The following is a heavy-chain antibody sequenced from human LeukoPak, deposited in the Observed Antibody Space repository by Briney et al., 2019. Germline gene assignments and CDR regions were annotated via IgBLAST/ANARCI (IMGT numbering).Heavy chain of an antibody. D-gene: IGHD5-18*01. CDR1: GFTFSSYA. CDR2: ISSNGGST. V-gene: IGHV3-64*01. Sequence: GGSPRLSCAASGFTFSSYAMHWVRQAPGKGLEYVSAISSNGGSTYYANSVKGRFTISRDNSKNTLYLQMGSLRAEDMAVYYCARGGYSYGYSYYFDYWGQGTLVTVSS. CDR3: ARGGYSYGYSYYFDY. J-gene: IGHJ4*02.